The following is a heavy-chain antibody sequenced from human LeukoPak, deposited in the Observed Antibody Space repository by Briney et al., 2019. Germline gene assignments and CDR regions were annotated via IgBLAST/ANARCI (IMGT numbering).Heavy chain of an antibody. CDR3: ARAVAVAGPALNDY. CDR2: IIPIFGTA. Sequence: ASVKVSCKASGGTFSSYAISWVRQAPGQGLEWMGGIIPIFGTANYAQKFQGRVTITADESTSTAYMELSSLRSEDTAVYYCARAVAVAGPALNDYWGQGTLVTVSS. D-gene: IGHD6-19*01. V-gene: IGHV1-69*13. J-gene: IGHJ4*02. CDR1: GGTFSSYA.